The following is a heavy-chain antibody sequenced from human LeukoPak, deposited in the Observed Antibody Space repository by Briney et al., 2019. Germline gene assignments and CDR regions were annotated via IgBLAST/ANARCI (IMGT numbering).Heavy chain of an antibody. J-gene: IGHJ5*02. CDR1: GLTVSTNY. CDR3: ARGRIYYYGSGFDP. CDR2: IYSGGSGGST. Sequence: GGSLRLSCAASGLTVSTNYMTWVRQAPGKGLEWVSVIYSGGSGGSTYYADSVKGRFTISRDNSKNTLYLQMNSLRAEDTAVYYCARGRIYYYGSGFDPWGQGTLVTVSS. D-gene: IGHD3-10*01. V-gene: IGHV3-53*01.